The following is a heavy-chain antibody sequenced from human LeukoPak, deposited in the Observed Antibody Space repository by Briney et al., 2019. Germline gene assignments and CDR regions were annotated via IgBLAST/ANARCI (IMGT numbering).Heavy chain of an antibody. CDR2: IYPGDSDT. V-gene: IGHV5-51*01. D-gene: IGHD2-2*01. CDR3: ACGPIVVVPAAPRPPSGYTYYFDY. Sequence: GESLKISCKGSGYSFTSYWIGWVRQMPGKGLEWMGIIYPGDSDTRYSPSFQGQVTISADKSISTAYLQWSSLKASDTAMYYCACGPIVVVPAAPRPPSGYTYYFDYWGQGTLVTVSS. CDR1: GYSFTSYW. J-gene: IGHJ4*02.